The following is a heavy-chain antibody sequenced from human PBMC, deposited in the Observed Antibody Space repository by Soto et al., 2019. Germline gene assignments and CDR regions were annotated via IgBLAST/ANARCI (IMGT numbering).Heavy chain of an antibody. D-gene: IGHD3-10*01. V-gene: IGHV4-39*01. CDR3: ARQKGFGHWCFDL. J-gene: IGHJ2*01. Sequence: QLQLQESGPGLVKPSETLSLTCIVSGGSISSSNYWWGWIRQPPGKGLEWIGSIDYSGDTYYNPASRSRVTMSVDTSKNQVSLKLSSVTAADTAVYYCARQKGFGHWCFDLWGRGTLFTVSS. CDR2: IDYSGDT. CDR1: GGSISSSNYW.